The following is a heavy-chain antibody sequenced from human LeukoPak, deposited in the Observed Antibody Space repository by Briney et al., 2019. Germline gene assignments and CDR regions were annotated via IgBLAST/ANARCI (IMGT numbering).Heavy chain of an antibody. V-gene: IGHV3-48*01. D-gene: IGHD2-2*01. CDR1: GFTFSSYS. CDR3: ARETGSSPSYNYMAV. J-gene: IGHJ6*03. Sequence: GGSLRLSCAASGFTFSSYSMNWVRQAPGKGLEWVSYISSSSSTIYYADSVKGRFTISRDNAKNSLYLQMNSLRAEDTAVYYCARETGSSPSYNYMAVWGKGTRVTASS. CDR2: ISSSSSTI.